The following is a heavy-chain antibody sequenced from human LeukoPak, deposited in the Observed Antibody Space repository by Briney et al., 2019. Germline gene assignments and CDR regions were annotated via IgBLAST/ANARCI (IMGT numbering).Heavy chain of an antibody. D-gene: IGHD1-20*01. CDR3: ARDHTTLTGHIQYFDP. Sequence: SETLSLTCTVSNYSMSSIHYLGRTRPSPGKGLEWNGSYYHHGGSTFYNPSLESRITISVDTSKNQFSLKLNSVTATDTAVYYCARDHTTLTGHIQYFDPWGQGTLVTVSS. V-gene: IGHV4-38-2*02. CDR1: NYSMSSIHY. J-gene: IGHJ5*02. CDR2: YYHHGGST.